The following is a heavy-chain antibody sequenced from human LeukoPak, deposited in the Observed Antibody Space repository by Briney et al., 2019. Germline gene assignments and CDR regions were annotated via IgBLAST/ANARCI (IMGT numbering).Heavy chain of an antibody. J-gene: IGHJ4*02. D-gene: IGHD3-10*01. CDR2: ISYDGSNK. CDR1: GFTFSSYA. Sequence: GGSLRLSCAASGFTFSSYAMSWVRQAPGKGLEWVAVISYDGSNKYYADSVKGRFTISRDNSKNTLYLQMNSLRAEDTAVYYCAKSIFGEFRFDYWGQGTLVTVSS. V-gene: IGHV3-30*18. CDR3: AKSIFGEFRFDY.